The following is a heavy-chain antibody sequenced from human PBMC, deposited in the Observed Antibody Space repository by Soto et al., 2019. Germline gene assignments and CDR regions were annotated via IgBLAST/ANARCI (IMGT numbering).Heavy chain of an antibody. Sequence: SETLSLTCTVSGGSISSYYWSWIRQPPGKGLEWIGYIYYSGSTNYNPSLKSRVTISVDTSKNQFSLKLSSVTAADTAVYYCARADYGGHFDYWGQGTLVNVS. CDR3: ARADYGGHFDY. CDR2: IYYSGST. CDR1: GGSISSYY. V-gene: IGHV4-59*01. D-gene: IGHD4-17*01. J-gene: IGHJ4*02.